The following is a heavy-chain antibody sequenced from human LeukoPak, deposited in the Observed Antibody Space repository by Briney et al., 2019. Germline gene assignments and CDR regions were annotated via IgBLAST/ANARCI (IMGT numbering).Heavy chain of an antibody. D-gene: IGHD1-1*01. CDR1: GGSISSYY. CDR3: ARAHPTSGFDY. J-gene: IGHJ4*02. V-gene: IGHV4-59*01. Sequence: SETLSLTCTVSGGSISSYYWSWIRQPPGKGLEWIGYIYYSGSTNYNPSLKSRVTISVDTSKNQFSLKLSSVTAADTAVYYCARAHPTSGFDYWGQGTLVTVSS. CDR2: IYYSGST.